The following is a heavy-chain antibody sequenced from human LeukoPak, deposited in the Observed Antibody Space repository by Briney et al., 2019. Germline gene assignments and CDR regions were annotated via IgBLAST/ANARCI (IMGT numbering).Heavy chain of an antibody. D-gene: IGHD2-2*01. CDR1: GFTFSSYA. CDR3: AKSDQLLGRDPGY. Sequence: GGSLRLSCAASGFTFSSYAMHWVRQAPGKGLEWVAVISYDGSNKYYADSVKGRFTISRDNSKNTLYLQMNSLRAEDTAVYYCAKSDQLLGRDPGYWGQGTLVTVSS. J-gene: IGHJ4*02. V-gene: IGHV3-30*18. CDR2: ISYDGSNK.